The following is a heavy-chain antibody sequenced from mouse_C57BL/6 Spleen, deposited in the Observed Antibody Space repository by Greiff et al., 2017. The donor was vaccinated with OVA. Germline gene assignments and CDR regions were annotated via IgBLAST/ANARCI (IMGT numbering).Heavy chain of an antibody. J-gene: IGHJ3*01. CDR1: GYTFTSYW. CDR2: IYPGNSDT. Sequence: EVQVVESGTVLARPGASVKMSCKTSGYTFTSYWMHWVKQRPGQGLEWIGAIYPGNSDTSYNQKFKGKAKLTAVTSASTAYMELSSLTNEDSAVYYCTRSTMVPWFAYWGQGTLVTVSA. V-gene: IGHV1-5*01. D-gene: IGHD2-2*01. CDR3: TRSTMVPWFAY.